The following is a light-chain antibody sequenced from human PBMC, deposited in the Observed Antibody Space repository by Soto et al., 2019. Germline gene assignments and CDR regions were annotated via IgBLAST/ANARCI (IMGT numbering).Light chain of an antibody. CDR1: QDIGSF. Sequence: DIQMTQSPSTLSASVGDRVTISCRASQDIGSFLAWYQHKPGKAPKLLIYDASTLQTGVPSRFRGSGVGTEFTLTISGLQPDDFATYYCRQQAEYSPATFGQGTKVEIK. J-gene: IGKJ2*01. CDR2: DAS. V-gene: IGKV1-5*01. CDR3: RQQAEYSPAT.